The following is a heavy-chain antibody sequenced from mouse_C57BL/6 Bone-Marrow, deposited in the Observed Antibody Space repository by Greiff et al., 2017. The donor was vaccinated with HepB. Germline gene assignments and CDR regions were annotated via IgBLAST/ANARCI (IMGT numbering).Heavy chain of an antibody. CDR1: GFTFTDYY. Sequence: EVQLVESGGGLVQPGGSLSLSCAASGFTFTDYYMSWVRQPPGKALEWLGFIRNKANGYTTEYSASVKGRFTISRDNSQSILYLQMNALRAEDSATYYYARVLRWYFDVWGTGTTVTVSS. CDR2: IRNKANGYTT. V-gene: IGHV7-3*01. J-gene: IGHJ1*03. D-gene: IGHD1-1*01. CDR3: ARVLRWYFDV.